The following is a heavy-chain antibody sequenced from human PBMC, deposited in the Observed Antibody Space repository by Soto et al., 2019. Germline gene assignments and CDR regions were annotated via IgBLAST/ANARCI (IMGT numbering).Heavy chain of an antibody. CDR3: ARPHEPLVPAGLFDY. D-gene: IGHD2-2*01. Sequence: QVQLVQSGAEVKEPGSSVKVSCKSSGPTFISYAISWVRQAPGQGLEWMGGFVPIFGTPNYAQKFQGRITITADESTSTAYMELSSLPVEDTAVFYCARPHEPLVPAGLFDYWGQGTRVIVSS. CDR2: FVPIFGTP. J-gene: IGHJ4*02. CDR1: GPTFISYA. V-gene: IGHV1-69*12.